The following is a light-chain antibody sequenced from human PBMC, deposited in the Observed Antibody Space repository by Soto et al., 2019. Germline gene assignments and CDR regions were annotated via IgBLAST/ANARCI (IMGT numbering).Light chain of an antibody. CDR3: SSYTSSSTLV. CDR1: SSDVGGYNY. J-gene: IGLJ1*01. CDR2: DVS. Sequence: QSVLTQPASVSGCPGQSITICCTGTSSDVGGYNYVSWYQQHPGKAPKLMIYDVSNRPSGVSNRFSGSKSGNTASLTISGLQAEDEAEYYCSSYTSSSTLVFGTGTKVTVL. V-gene: IGLV2-14*01.